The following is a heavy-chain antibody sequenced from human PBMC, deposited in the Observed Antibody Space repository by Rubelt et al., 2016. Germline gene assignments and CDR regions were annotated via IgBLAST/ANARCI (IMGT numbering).Heavy chain of an antibody. CDR3: ARVGGAAVAGTSNGFGP. CDR1: GGSIISDYY. D-gene: IGHD6-19*01. CDR2: IHYGGTT. J-gene: IGHJ5*02. V-gene: IGHV4-39*07. Sequence: QLQLQESGPGLVKPSETLSLTCTVSGGSIISDYYWGWIRQPPGKGLEWIGCIHYGGTTYHNPSLKSRVIISVDTSENQFSLKLGSLTAADAAVYYCARVGGAAVAGTSNGFGPWAREPWSPSPQ.